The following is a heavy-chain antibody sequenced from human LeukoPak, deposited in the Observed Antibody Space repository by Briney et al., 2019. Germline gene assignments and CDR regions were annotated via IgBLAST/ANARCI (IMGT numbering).Heavy chain of an antibody. V-gene: IGHV4-34*01. J-gene: IGHJ3*02. CDR2: INHSGST. Sequence: PSETLSLTCAVYGGSFSGYYWSWIRQPPGKGLEWIGVINHSGSTNYNPSLKSRVTISVDTSKNQFSLKLSSVTAADTAVYYCARKRRVGAFDIWGRGTMVTVSS. D-gene: IGHD3-3*01. CDR3: ARKRRVGAFDI. CDR1: GGSFSGYY.